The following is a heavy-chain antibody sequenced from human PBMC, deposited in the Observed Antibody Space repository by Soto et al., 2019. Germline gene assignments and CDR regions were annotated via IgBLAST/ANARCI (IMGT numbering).Heavy chain of an antibody. CDR3: ARGYYDFWSGYGGYYYYYLDV. D-gene: IGHD3-3*01. CDR1: GGSISSYY. Sequence: PSETLSLTCTVSGGSISSYYWSWIRQPPGKGLEWIGYIYYSGSTNYNPSLKSRVTISVDTSKNQFSLKLSSVTAADTAVYYCARGYYDFWSGYGGYYYYYLDVWGKGTTVTVSS. V-gene: IGHV4-59*01. J-gene: IGHJ6*03. CDR2: IYYSGST.